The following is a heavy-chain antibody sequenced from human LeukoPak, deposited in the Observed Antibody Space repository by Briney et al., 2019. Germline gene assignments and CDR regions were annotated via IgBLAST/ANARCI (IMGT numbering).Heavy chain of an antibody. D-gene: IGHD3-16*02. CDR2: INPNSGGT. V-gene: IGHV1-2*02. CDR3: ARVNDYVWGSYHPYYYYYYMDV. CDR1: GYTFNHYN. Sequence: ASVKVSCKASGYTFNHYNINWVRQATGQGLEWMGWINPNSGGTNYAQKFQGRVTMTRDTSISTAYMELSRLRSDDTAVYYCARVNDYVWGSYHPYYYYYYMDVWGKGTTVTVSS. J-gene: IGHJ6*03.